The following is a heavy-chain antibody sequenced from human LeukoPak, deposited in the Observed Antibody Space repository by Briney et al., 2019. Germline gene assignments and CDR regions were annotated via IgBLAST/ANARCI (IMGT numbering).Heavy chain of an antibody. D-gene: IGHD1-26*01. CDR3: ARGHSGSYPPFDY. CDR1: GGYISSYY. J-gene: IGHJ4*02. CDR2: IYYSGST. Sequence: SETLSLTCTVSGGYISSYYWSWIRQPPGKGLEWIGYIYYSGSTNYNPSLKSRVTISVDTSKNQFSLKLSSVTTADTAVYYCARGHSGSYPPFDYWGQGTLVTVSS. V-gene: IGHV4-59*01.